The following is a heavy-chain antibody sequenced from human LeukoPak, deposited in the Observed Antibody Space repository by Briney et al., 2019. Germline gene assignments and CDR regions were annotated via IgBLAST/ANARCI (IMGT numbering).Heavy chain of an antibody. V-gene: IGHV1-18*01. CDR2: ISAYNGNT. Sequence: ASVKVSCKASGYTFTSYGISWVRQAPGQGLEWMGWISAYNGNTNYAQKLQGRVTMTTDTSTSTAYMELRSLRSDDTAVYYCARDHKGVAVAGGIDYWGQGTLVTASS. CDR3: ARDHKGVAVAGGIDY. J-gene: IGHJ4*02. D-gene: IGHD6-19*01. CDR1: GYTFTSYG.